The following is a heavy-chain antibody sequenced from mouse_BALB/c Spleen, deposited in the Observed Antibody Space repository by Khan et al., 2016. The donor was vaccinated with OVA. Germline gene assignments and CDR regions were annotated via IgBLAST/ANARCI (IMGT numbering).Heavy chain of an antibody. Sequence: MQLEESGPELMKPGASVKISCKASGYSFTSYYIHWVMQSHGKSLEWIGYIDPFSGGTTYTQNFKGKATLTVDKSSSTAYIHLSNLTSEDSAFYYCTRHGYVAWFTYWGQGTLVTVSA. CDR1: GYSFTSYY. J-gene: IGHJ3*01. CDR2: IDPFSGGT. V-gene: IGHV1S135*01. CDR3: TRHGYVAWFTY. D-gene: IGHD2-2*01.